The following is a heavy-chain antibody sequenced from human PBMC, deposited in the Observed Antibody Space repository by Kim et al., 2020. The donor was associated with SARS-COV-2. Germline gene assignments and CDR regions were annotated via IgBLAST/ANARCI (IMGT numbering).Heavy chain of an antibody. J-gene: IGHJ4*02. D-gene: IGHD3-10*01. V-gene: IGHV3-11*06. Sequence: KGRFTISRDNAKNSLYLQMNSLRAEDTAVYYCARVYRTMVRGVIINPFDYWGQGTLVTVSS. CDR3: ARVYRTMVRGVIINPFDY.